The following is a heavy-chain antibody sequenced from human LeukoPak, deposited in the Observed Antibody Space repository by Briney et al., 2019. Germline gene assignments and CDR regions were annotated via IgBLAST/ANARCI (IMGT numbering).Heavy chain of an antibody. J-gene: IGHJ4*02. CDR3: VKEGVDCTGDICRYFDS. Sequence: SGWSLRLSCLASGFAFDNNAMHWVRQVPGKGLEWVCSINKNSDTIDYADSVKGRFTISRDNAKNSLDLHMKNLRTEDTALYFCVKEGVDCTGDICRYFDSWGQGTPVTVSS. CDR1: GFAFDNNA. V-gene: IGHV3-9*01. CDR2: INKNSDTI. D-gene: IGHD2-8*02.